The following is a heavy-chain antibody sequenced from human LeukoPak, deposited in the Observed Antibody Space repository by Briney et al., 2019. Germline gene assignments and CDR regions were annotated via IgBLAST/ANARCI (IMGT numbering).Heavy chain of an antibody. V-gene: IGHV1-3*03. CDR2: INAGNGNT. CDR3: ARGRFLEWLLFKSHTLDAFDI. Sequence: ASVKVSCKASGYTFTSYAMHWVRQAPGQRLEWMGWINAGNGNTKYSQEFQGRVTITRDTSASTAYMELSSLRSEDMAVYYCARGRFLEWLLFKSHTLDAFDIWGQGTMVTVSS. J-gene: IGHJ3*02. D-gene: IGHD3-3*01. CDR1: GYTFTSYA.